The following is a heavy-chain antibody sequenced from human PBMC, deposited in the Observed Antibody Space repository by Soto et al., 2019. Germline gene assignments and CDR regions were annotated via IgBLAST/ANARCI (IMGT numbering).Heavy chain of an antibody. CDR3: AKGVATAVPALDY. D-gene: IGHD2-21*02. Sequence: SLRLSCLASVFSFDDFVMNWFRQRPGKGLEWVSSVSWNSGAKLYADSVKGRFAISRDSAKKSVYLQMNSLRPDDTAFYYCAKGVATAVPALDYWGQGTLVTVSS. V-gene: IGHV3-9*01. CDR2: VSWNSGAK. J-gene: IGHJ4*02. CDR1: VFSFDDFV.